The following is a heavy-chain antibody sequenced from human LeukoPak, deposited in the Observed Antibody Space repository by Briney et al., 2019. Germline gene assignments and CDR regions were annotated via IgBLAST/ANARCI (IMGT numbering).Heavy chain of an antibody. J-gene: IGHJ4*02. CDR2: ISSSSSYI. D-gene: IGHD5-18*01. V-gene: IGHV3-21*01. CDR1: GFSFSTYS. Sequence: GGSLRLSCAASGFSFSTYSMGWVRQAPGKGLEWVSSISSSSSYIYYADSVKGRFTISRDNARNSLYLQMNSLRAEDTGVYYCAHSSGYAYGLDHWGQGTLVTVSS. CDR3: AHSSGYAYGLDH.